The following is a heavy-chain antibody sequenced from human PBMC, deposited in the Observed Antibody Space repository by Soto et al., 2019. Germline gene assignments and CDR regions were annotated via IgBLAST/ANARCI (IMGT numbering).Heavy chain of an antibody. CDR1: GGSISSYY. D-gene: IGHD3-10*01. V-gene: IGHV4-59*01. CDR3: ARIGEGYGSGSYDYPPYYYYYMDV. Sequence: SETLSLTCTVSGGSISSYYWSWIRQPPGKGLEWIGYIYYSGSTNYNPSLKSRVTISVDTSKNQFSLKLSSVTAADTAVYYCARIGEGYGSGSYDYPPYYYYYMDVWGKGTTVTVSS. CDR2: IYYSGST. J-gene: IGHJ6*03.